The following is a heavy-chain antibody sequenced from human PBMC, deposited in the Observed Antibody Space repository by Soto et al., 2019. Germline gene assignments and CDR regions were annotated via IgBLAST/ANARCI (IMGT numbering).Heavy chain of an antibody. CDR1: GGSFSGYY. CDR3: ARLGNGYSSSWYFPRGYFDL. J-gene: IGHJ2*01. Sequence: QVQLQQWGAGLLKPSETLSLTCAVYGGSFSGYYWSWIRQPPGKGLEWIGEINHSGSTNYNPSLKSRVTISVDTSKNQFSLKLSSVTAADTAVYYCARLGNGYSSSWYFPRGYFDLWGRGTLVTVSS. CDR2: INHSGST. D-gene: IGHD6-13*01. V-gene: IGHV4-34*01.